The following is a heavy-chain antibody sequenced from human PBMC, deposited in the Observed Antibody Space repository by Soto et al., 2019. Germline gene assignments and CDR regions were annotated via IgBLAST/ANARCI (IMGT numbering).Heavy chain of an antibody. Sequence: QVQLQESGPGLVKPSQTLSLTCTVSGGSISSGGYYWSWIRQHPGKGLEWIGYIYYTGSTYYNPTLKGRVTLXVXTXXNQFSLKLSSVTAADTAVYYCPTLYMVRGVRTFDYWGQGTLVTVSS. J-gene: IGHJ4*02. CDR1: GGSISSGGYY. V-gene: IGHV4-31*03. CDR2: IYYTGST. CDR3: PTLYMVRGVRTFDY. D-gene: IGHD3-10*01.